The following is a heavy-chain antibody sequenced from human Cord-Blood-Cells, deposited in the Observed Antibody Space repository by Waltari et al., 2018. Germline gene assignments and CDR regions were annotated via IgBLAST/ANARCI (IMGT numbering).Heavy chain of an antibody. V-gene: IGHV3-33*01. J-gene: IGHJ4*02. CDR2: IWYDGSNN. CDR3: ARGGYFDWLFDGHFDY. Sequence: VGSGGGCVQAGRALKTLLCSAGIHFRYHWRPRGLQATGKGLEWVAVIWYDGSNNYYADSVKGRFTISRDNSKNPLYLQMNSLRAEDTAVYYCARGGYFDWLFDGHFDYWGQGTLVTVSS. CDR1: IHFRYHW. D-gene: IGHD3-9*01.